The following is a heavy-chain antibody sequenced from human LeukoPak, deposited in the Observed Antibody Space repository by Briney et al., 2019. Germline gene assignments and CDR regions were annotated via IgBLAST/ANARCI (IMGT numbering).Heavy chain of an antibody. CDR3: AKDRSYYDSSTSALDI. CDR1: GFTFDDYA. CDR2: INWNSGRI. V-gene: IGHV3-9*01. J-gene: IGHJ3*02. D-gene: IGHD3-22*01. Sequence: GGSLRLSCAASGFTFDDYAMYWVRQAPGKGLEWVSGINWNSGRIDYAASVKGRFTMSRDNAKNSLYLQMNSLRVEDTALYYCAKDRSYYDSSTSALDIWGQGTMVTVSP.